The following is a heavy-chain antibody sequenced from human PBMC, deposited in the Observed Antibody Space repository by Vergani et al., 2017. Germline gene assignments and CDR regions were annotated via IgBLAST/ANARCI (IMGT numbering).Heavy chain of an antibody. CDR2: IWYDGSNK. CDR1: GFTFSSYG. CDR3: ARCPSGTAMAADSYYMDV. D-gene: IGHD5-18*01. J-gene: IGHJ6*03. Sequence: QVQLVESGGGVVQPGRSLRLSCAASGFTFSSYGMHWVRQAPGKGLEWVAVIWYDGSNKYYADSVKGRFTISRDNSKNTLYLQMNRLRAEDTAVYYCARCPSGTAMAADSYYMDVWGKGTTVTVSS. V-gene: IGHV3-33*01.